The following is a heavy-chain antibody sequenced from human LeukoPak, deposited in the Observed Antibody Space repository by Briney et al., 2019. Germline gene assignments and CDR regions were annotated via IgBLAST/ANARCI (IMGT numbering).Heavy chain of an antibody. CDR2: IYGTGST. CDR3: ARYDSRGSASTRFDY. D-gene: IGHD3-16*01. CDR1: GYSLGKNYY. J-gene: IGHJ4*02. Sequence: ASETLSLTCAVSGYSLGKNYYWGWIRQPPGKGLEWIGRIYGTGSTSYNPSLMNQVTMSVDTSKNHFSLKLTSVTAADTAVYYCARYDSRGSASTRFDYWGQGILVTISS. V-gene: IGHV4-38-2*01.